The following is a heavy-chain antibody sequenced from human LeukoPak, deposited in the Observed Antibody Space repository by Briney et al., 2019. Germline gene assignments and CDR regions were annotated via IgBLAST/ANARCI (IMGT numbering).Heavy chain of an antibody. CDR1: GGSVSSGSYY. CDR2: IYCSGST. D-gene: IGHD1-26*01. Sequence: PSETLSLTCTVSGGSVSSGSYYWSWIRQPPGKGLEWIGYIYCSGSTNYNPSLESRVTISVDTSKNQFSLKLSSVTAADTAVYYCAREPGAGPPLGYYYYYGMDVWGKGTTVTVSS. CDR3: AREPGAGPPLGYYYYYGMDV. V-gene: IGHV4-61*01. J-gene: IGHJ6*04.